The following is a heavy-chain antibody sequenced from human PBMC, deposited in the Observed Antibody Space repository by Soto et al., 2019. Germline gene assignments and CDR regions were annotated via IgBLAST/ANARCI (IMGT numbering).Heavy chain of an antibody. CDR3: ARDNPYTHCFGNWFDT. Sequence: QVRLVQSGAEVKKPGSSVKVSCKASGGTFSNYAITWLRLAPGQGLEWLGGIIPVFGTVNYAQKFQGRVTITADEPTSTAYMELNRLRSEDTAVYYCARDNPYTHCFGNWFDTWGPGILLIVS. CDR1: GGTFSNYA. V-gene: IGHV1-69*01. J-gene: IGHJ5*02. CDR2: IIPVFGTV. D-gene: IGHD3-16*01.